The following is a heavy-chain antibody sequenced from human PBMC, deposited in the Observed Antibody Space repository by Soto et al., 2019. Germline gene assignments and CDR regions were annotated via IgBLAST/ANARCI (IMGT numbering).Heavy chain of an antibody. CDR3: AKDRYLDHDSRGYLFDN. Sequence: EVQLLESGGALIQPEGSLRLSCAASGFTFNIYAMTSVRQAPGKGLAWVSAISRYGDFTYYAVSVEGRFTISRDNSKNTLYLQMNSLRADDTAVYYCAKDRYLDHDSRGYLFDNWGQGTLVTVSS. CDR2: ISRYGDFT. D-gene: IGHD3-22*01. J-gene: IGHJ4*02. CDR1: GFTFNIYA. V-gene: IGHV3-23*01.